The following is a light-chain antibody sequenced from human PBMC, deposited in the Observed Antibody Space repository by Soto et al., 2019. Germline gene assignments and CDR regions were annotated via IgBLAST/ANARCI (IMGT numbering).Light chain of an antibody. CDR3: QSYDTSLSGYV. CDR1: SSNIGAGYD. V-gene: IGLV1-40*01. CDR2: ANN. Sequence: QSVLTQPPSVSVAPGQRVTISCTGSSSNIGAGYDIHWYQQVPGTAPKPLIYANNTRASGVPDRFSGSKSGTSAALAITGRQAEDEADYYCQSYDTSLSGYVFGPGTKLTVL. J-gene: IGLJ1*01.